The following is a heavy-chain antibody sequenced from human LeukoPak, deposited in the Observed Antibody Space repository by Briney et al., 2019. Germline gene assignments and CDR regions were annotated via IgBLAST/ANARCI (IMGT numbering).Heavy chain of an antibody. Sequence: QAGGSLRLSCAASGFTFSTYWMTWVRQAPGKGLEWVANINKDGGVQYYGDSVKGRFTISRDNTKNSLYQQMNSLSAEDTAMYYCTTYYDSGPSKDWGQGTLVTVSS. D-gene: IGHD3-22*01. J-gene: IGHJ4*02. CDR2: INKDGGVQ. CDR1: GFTFSTYW. CDR3: TTYYDSGPSKD. V-gene: IGHV3-7*05.